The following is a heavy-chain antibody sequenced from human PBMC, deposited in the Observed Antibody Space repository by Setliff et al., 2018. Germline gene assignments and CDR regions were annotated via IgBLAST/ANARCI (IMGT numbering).Heavy chain of an antibody. CDR1: GGSIGSRTYY. J-gene: IGHJ5*01. CDR3: ARIKWFGETDCFDS. V-gene: IGHV4-39*07. CDR2: IFYSGNT. D-gene: IGHD3-10*01. Sequence: SETLSLTCAVSGGSIGSRTYYWGWVRQPPGKGLEWIGYIFYSGNTNYNPSLKSRVTMSVDTSKNQFSLKLNSLTAADTAVYYCARIKWFGETDCFDSWGQGTLVTVSS.